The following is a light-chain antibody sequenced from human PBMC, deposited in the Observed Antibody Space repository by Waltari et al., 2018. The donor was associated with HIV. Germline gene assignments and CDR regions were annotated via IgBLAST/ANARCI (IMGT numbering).Light chain of an antibody. CDR3: SSYTSSGPRYVL. CDR1: SGDVGGYNF. CDR2: NVS. J-gene: IGLJ2*01. V-gene: IGLV2-14*03. Sequence: SALTQPASVSGSPGQSITISCSGTSGDVGGYNFVSWYQKHPGKAPKLIIYNVSSRPSGVSIRFSGSRSANTASLTISGLQVEDEADYFCSSYTSSGPRYVLFGGGTRLTFL.